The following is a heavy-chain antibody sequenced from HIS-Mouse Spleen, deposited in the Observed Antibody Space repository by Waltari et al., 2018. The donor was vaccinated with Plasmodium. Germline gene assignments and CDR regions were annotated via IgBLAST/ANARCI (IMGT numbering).Heavy chain of an antibody. J-gene: IGHJ3*02. D-gene: IGHD1-1*01. V-gene: IGHV3-13*01. Sequence: EVQLVESGGGLVQPGGSLRLSCAASGFTFRSYEMHWVRQATGKGLEWVSAMGTAGDTYYPGSVKGRFTISRENAKNSLYLQMNSLGAGDTAVYYCARGRWNHAFDIWGQGTMVTVSS. CDR1: GFTFRSYE. CDR2: MGTAGDT. CDR3: ARGRWNHAFDI.